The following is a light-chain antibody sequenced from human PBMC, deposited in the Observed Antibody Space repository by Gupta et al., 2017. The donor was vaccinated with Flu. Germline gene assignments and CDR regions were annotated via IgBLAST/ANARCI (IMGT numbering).Light chain of an antibody. CDR3: QQADSFPIT. V-gene: IGKV1-12*01. CDR1: QAISDW. Sequence: EIQMTQSPSSVSASIGDRVTITCRASQAISDWLVWYQQKPGEAPKLLIYGASTLQGGVPSRFSGSGSGTEFTLTINSLQPEDFATYYCQQADSFPITFDGGTKVEIK. CDR2: GAS. J-gene: IGKJ4*01.